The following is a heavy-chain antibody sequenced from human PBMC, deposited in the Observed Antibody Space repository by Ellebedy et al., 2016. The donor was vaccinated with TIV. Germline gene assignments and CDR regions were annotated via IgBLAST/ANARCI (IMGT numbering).Heavy chain of an antibody. CDR1: AGSFSGHY. D-gene: IGHD1-14*01. CDR2: ITHTGST. V-gene: IGHV4-34*01. CDR3: AVYHRSNDYHVDP. J-gene: IGHJ5*02. Sequence: SETLSLTXAVYAGSFSGHYWSWIRQPPGKGLEWIGEITHTGSTNYNPSLKSRLTMSVDTSKNQFSLKLSSVTAADTAVYHCAVYHRSNDYHVDPWGQGTRVTVSS.